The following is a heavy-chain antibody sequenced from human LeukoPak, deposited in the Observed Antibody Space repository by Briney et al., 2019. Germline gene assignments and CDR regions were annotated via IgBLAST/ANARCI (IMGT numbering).Heavy chain of an antibody. J-gene: IGHJ5*02. CDR1: GYTFTGYY. Sequence: ASVKVSCKASGYTFTGYYMHWVRQAPGQGLEWMGRINPNSGGTNYAQKFQGRVTMTRDTSISTAYMELSRLRSDDTAVYYCARVSRKQYCSGGSCYLNWFDPWGQGTLVTVSS. V-gene: IGHV1-2*06. CDR2: INPNSGGT. D-gene: IGHD2-15*01. CDR3: ARVSRKQYCSGGSCYLNWFDP.